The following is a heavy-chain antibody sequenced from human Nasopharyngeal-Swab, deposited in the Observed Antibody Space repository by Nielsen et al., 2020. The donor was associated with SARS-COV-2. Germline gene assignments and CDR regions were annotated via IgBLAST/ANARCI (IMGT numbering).Heavy chain of an antibody. D-gene: IGHD3-16*01. CDR2: INPNSGGT. Sequence: ASVKVSCKASGYTFTGYYMHWVRQAPGQGLEWMGRINPNSGGTNYAQKFQGRVTMTRDTSITTAYMELSRLRSDDTAVYYCARNDEVVRFGVDCCGQGTLVTVSS. CDR1: GYTFTGYY. V-gene: IGHV1-2*06. CDR3: ARNDEVVRFGVDC. J-gene: IGHJ4*02.